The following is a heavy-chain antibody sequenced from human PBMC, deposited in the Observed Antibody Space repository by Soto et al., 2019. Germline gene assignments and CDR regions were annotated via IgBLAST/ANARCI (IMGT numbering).Heavy chain of an antibody. Sequence: QVQLVESGGGVVQPGGSLRLSCAASGFTFSAYGIHWVRQAPGKGLEWVATISFHGVDKLYADSMKGRLTISRENSRNSVYLQMDSMRVEDTAVYHCARVCGGDCSNAFDIWGQGTVVTVSS. J-gene: IGHJ3*02. V-gene: IGHV3-33*05. D-gene: IGHD2-21*02. CDR3: ARVCGGDCSNAFDI. CDR2: ISFHGVDK. CDR1: GFTFSAYG.